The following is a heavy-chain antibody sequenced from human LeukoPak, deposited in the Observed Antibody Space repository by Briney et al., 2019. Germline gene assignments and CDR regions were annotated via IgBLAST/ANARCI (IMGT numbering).Heavy chain of an antibody. V-gene: IGHV3-21*04. J-gene: IGHJ3*02. D-gene: IGHD2-2*01. Sequence: GGSLRLSCTASGFTFSIYTMNWVRQAPGKGLEWVSSITSSSSYIYYADSVKGRFTISRDNAKNSLYLQMNSLRAEDMALYYCAKDISAVGRAFDIWGQGTMVTVSS. CDR3: AKDISAVGRAFDI. CDR2: ITSSSSYI. CDR1: GFTFSIYT.